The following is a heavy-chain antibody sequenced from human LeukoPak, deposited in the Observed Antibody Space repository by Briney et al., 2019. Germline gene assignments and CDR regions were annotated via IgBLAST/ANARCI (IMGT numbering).Heavy chain of an antibody. CDR3: ASSTTVVTPLDY. Sequence: ASVKVSCKASGYTFTSYYMHWVRQAPGQGLEWMGIINPSGGSTSYAQKFQGRATMTRDTSTSTVYMELSSLRSEDTAVYYCASSTTVVTPLDYWGQGTLVTVSS. CDR2: INPSGGST. CDR1: GYTFTSYY. D-gene: IGHD4-23*01. J-gene: IGHJ4*02. V-gene: IGHV1-46*01.